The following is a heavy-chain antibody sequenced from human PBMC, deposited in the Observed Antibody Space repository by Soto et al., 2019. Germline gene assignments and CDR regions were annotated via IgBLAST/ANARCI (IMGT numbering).Heavy chain of an antibody. V-gene: IGHV4-59*01. J-gene: IGHJ4*02. CDR1: GGSISAYY. Sequence: KPAETLSLTCTVSGGSISAYYWSWIRQPPGKGLEWIGYIYYSGSTSYNPSLKSRVTISLDTSKNQFSLKLSSVTAADTAVYYCARDSGFDYRFDYWGQGTLVTVSS. D-gene: IGHD5-12*01. CDR2: IYYSGST. CDR3: ARDSGFDYRFDY.